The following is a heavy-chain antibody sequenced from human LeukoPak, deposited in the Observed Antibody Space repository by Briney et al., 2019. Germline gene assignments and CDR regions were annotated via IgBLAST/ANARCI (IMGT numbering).Heavy chain of an antibody. CDR2: INPDSGGT. J-gene: IGHJ4*02. V-gene: IGHV1-2*02. CDR1: GYTFTGYF. CDR3: ARDFQTEAPDY. D-gene: IGHD2/OR15-2a*01. Sequence: ASVKVSCKASGYTFTGYFIHWVRQAPGQGLEWMGWINPDSGGTNYAQKFQGRVTMTRDTSISTAYMELSRLTSDDTAVHYCARDFQTEAPDYWGQGTLVTVSS.